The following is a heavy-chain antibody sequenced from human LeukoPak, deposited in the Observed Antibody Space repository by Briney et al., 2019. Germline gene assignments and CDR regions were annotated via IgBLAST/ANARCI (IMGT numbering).Heavy chain of an antibody. J-gene: IGHJ5*02. V-gene: IGHV4-4*09. CDR2: IYTSGGT. CDR3: ARVIAVAGTGYELEYNWFDP. Sequence: SETLSLTCTVSGGSISSSYWNWIRQPPGKGLEWIGYIYTSGGTNYNPSLNRRVSISVDTSKNQFSLKLSSVTAADTAVYYCARVIAVAGTGYELEYNWFDPWGQGTLVTVSS. CDR1: GGSISSSY. D-gene: IGHD6-19*01.